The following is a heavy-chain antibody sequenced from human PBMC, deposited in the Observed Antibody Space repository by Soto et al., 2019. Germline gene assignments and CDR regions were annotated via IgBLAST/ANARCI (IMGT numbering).Heavy chain of an antibody. V-gene: IGHV4-59*08. J-gene: IGHJ6*02. Sequence: SETLSLTCNVSGGSIYTYYWNWIRQSPGKGLEWIGYISDGGSTNYNPSLESRVTISADKSISTAYLQWSSLKASDTAMYYCARHYCSSTSCYPVYYYYYGMDVWGQGTTVTVSS. CDR1: GGSIYTYY. D-gene: IGHD2-2*01. CDR3: ARHYCSSTSCYPVYYYYYGMDV. CDR2: ISDGGST.